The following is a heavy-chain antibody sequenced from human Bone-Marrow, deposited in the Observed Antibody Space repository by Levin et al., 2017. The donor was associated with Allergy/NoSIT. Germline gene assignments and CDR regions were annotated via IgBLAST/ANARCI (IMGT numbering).Heavy chain of an antibody. CDR3: AKDRGDIAVVGTPSKHYYHGMDV. CDR2: LNSDGSRT. V-gene: IGHV3-74*01. D-gene: IGHD6-19*01. J-gene: IGHJ6*02. Sequence: PGGSLRLSCAASGFTFNSYWMHWVRQPPGKGLVWVSRLNSDGSRTTYADSVKGRFTISRDNAKNTLFLHMSSLRAEDTAIYYCAKDRGDIAVVGTPSKHYYHGMDVWGQGTTVTVSS. CDR1: GFTFNSYW.